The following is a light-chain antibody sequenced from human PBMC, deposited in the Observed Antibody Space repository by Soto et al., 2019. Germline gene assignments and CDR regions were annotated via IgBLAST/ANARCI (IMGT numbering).Light chain of an antibody. Sequence: QSVLTQPPSASGTPGQRGTISCSGSSSNIGSNTVNWYQQLPGTAPKLLIYSNHQRPSGVPDRFSVSKSGTSASLAISGLQSEDEADYYCAAWDDSLNGQVFGGGTKLTVL. CDR1: SSNIGSNT. CDR2: SNH. V-gene: IGLV1-44*01. J-gene: IGLJ2*01. CDR3: AAWDDSLNGQV.